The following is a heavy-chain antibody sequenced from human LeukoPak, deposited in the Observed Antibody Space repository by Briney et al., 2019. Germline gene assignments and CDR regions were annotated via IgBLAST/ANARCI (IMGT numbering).Heavy chain of an antibody. J-gene: IGHJ6*03. CDR3: ARVPSWKGYMDV. CDR2: INNDGRNT. CDR1: GFTFSSYW. D-gene: IGHD1-1*01. V-gene: IGHV3-74*01. Sequence: GGSLRLSCAASGFTFSSYWMHWVRQAPGKGLVWVSRINNDGRNTNYADSVKGRFTISRDNAKNTLFLQMNSLRAEDTAVYYCARVPSWKGYMDVWGKGTTVTVSS.